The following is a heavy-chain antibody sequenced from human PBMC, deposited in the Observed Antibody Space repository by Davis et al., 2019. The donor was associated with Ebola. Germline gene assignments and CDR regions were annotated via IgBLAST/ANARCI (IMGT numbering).Heavy chain of an antibody. V-gene: IGHV3-30*03. CDR1: GFTFSSYG. Sequence: GESLKISCAASGFTFSSYGMHWVRQAPGKGLQWLAVISYDGNNQYYADSVRGRFTVSRDNSKNTLYLQMNSLRPDDTAVYYCARDRYGYEAYWGQGTLVTVSS. CDR2: ISYDGNNQ. D-gene: IGHD5-18*01. J-gene: IGHJ4*02. CDR3: ARDRYGYEAY.